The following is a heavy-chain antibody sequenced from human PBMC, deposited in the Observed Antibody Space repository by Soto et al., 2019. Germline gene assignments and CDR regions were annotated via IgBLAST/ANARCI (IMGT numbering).Heavy chain of an antibody. D-gene: IGHD7-27*01. J-gene: IGHJ5*02. CDR2: FYTSGNT. CDR1: GGSVSSYY. V-gene: IGHV4-4*07. CDR3: ASDSTGWFDP. Sequence: SLSLTCTVSGGSVSSYYWSWIRQPAGKGLEWIGRFYTSGNTNYNPSLKSRVTMSLDTSKNQFSLKLSSVTAADTAVYFCASDSTGWFDPWGQGTLVTVSS.